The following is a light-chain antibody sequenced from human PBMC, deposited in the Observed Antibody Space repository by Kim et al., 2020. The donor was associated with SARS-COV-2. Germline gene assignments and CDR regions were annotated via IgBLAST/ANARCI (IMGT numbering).Light chain of an antibody. Sequence: ASVGDRVTITCRASQDISSGIAWYQQKPGEAPSLLIYTASNLQSGVPSRVSGSGSGTDFTLIISSLQPEDFATYYCQQANSFPITFGQGTRLEIK. V-gene: IGKV1-12*01. CDR1: QDISSG. J-gene: IGKJ5*01. CDR3: QQANSFPIT. CDR2: TAS.